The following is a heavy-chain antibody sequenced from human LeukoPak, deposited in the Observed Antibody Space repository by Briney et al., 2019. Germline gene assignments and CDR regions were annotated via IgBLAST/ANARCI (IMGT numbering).Heavy chain of an antibody. CDR1: GYTFTGYY. CDR2: INPNSGGT. J-gene: IGHJ1*01. Sequence: GASVKVPCKASGYTFTGYYMHWVRHAPGQGLELMGWINPNSGGTNYAQKFQGRVTMTRDTSISTAYMELSRLRSADTAVYYCARALPRTAAAALESFQHWGHGTLVTVSS. V-gene: IGHV1-2*02. CDR3: ARALPRTAAAALESFQH. D-gene: IGHD6-13*01.